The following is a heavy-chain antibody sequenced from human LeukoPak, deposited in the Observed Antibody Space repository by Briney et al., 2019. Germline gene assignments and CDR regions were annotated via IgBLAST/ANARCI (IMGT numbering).Heavy chain of an antibody. Sequence: PSETLSLTCTVSGYSISSGYYWGWIRQPPGKGLEWIGIIHHSGSTYYKPSLRSRVIISVDTSKNQFSLRLSSVTAADTAVYYCARFFSAATWGYNWFDPWGQGTLVTVSS. CDR1: GYSISSGYY. D-gene: IGHD2-15*01. J-gene: IGHJ5*02. V-gene: IGHV4-38-2*02. CDR2: IHHSGST. CDR3: ARFFSAATWGYNWFDP.